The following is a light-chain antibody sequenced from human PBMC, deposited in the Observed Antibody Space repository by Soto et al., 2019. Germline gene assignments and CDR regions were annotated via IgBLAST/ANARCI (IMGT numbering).Light chain of an antibody. CDR3: QHYGSSRT. CDR2: GTS. Sequence: EIVLTQSPGTLSLSPGERATLSCRASQTTTTYLAWYQQKPGQAPRVLIYGTSSRATGIPDRFSGSGSGTDFTLTISRLEPEDSAVYYCQHYGSSRTFGQGTKVDIK. J-gene: IGKJ1*01. V-gene: IGKV3-20*01. CDR1: QTTTTY.